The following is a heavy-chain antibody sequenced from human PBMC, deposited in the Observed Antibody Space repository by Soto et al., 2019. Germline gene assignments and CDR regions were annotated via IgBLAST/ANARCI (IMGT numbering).Heavy chain of an antibody. V-gene: IGHV3-23*01. CDR1: GFTFSSYA. CDR3: AKGGSTTDYYYYYGMDV. Sequence: GGSLRLSCAASGFTFSSYAMSWVRQAPGKGLEWVSAISGSGGSTYYADSVKGRFTISRDNSKNTLYLQMNSLRAEDTAVYYCAKGGSTTDYYYYYGMDVWGQGTTVTVSS. J-gene: IGHJ6*02. CDR2: ISGSGGST. D-gene: IGHD1-1*01.